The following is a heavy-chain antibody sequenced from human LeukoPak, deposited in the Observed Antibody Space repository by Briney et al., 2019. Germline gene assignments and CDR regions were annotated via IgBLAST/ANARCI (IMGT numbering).Heavy chain of an antibody. V-gene: IGHV4-34*10. J-gene: IGHJ4*02. CDR2: INLSGYT. D-gene: IGHD4-17*01. CDR3: SRMTTGHNY. CDR1: GGSFDNYY. Sequence: SETLSLTCAVSGGSFDNYYWSWVCQTPRKGKELHGEINLSGYTNDSPKLTIRITLSIATSRKQFYLNLKLVTVTAAGIDFCSRMTTGHNYWGQGTLVTVSS.